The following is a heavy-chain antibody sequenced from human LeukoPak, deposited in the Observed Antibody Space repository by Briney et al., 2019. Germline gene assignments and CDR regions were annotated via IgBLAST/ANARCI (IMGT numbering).Heavy chain of an antibody. J-gene: IGHJ4*02. Sequence: PSETLSLTCTVSGGSISRYYWSWIRQPAGKGLEWIGRIYSSGNTNYNPSLKSRVTMSVDTSQNQFSLKLGSVTAADTALYFCASYTASGAYFGQWGQGTLVTVSS. CDR3: ASYTASGAYFGQ. V-gene: IGHV4-4*07. D-gene: IGHD3-16*01. CDR2: IYSSGNT. CDR1: GGSISRYY.